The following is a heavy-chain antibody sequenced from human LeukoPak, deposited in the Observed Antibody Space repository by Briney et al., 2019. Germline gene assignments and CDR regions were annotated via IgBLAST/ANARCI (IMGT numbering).Heavy chain of an antibody. J-gene: IGHJ3*02. D-gene: IGHD3-10*01. CDR3: ARKLLWFGSDAFDI. Sequence: PGGSLRLSCAASGFTFSIYSMSWVRQAPGKGLEWVSAISGSGGSTYYADSVKGRFTISRDNSKNTLYLQMNSLRAENTAVYYCARKLLWFGSDAFDIWGQGTMVTVSS. CDR1: GFTFSIYS. V-gene: IGHV3-23*01. CDR2: ISGSGGST.